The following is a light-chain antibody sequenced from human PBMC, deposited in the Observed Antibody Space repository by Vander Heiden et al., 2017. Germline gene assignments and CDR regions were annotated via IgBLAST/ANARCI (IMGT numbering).Light chain of an antibody. J-gene: IGLJ1*01. CDR3: AALDDSLNGYV. V-gene: IGLV1-47*01. CDR1: SSNIGSNH. CDR2: RND. Sequence: QSVLPQPPSAPGTPGQRVTIACSGSSSNIGSNHIHPYQPLPRAAPKLLIYRNDQRPSGVPDRFSGSYSGTAASLAISGLRYEDEADYYCAALDDSLNGYVFGTGTKVTVL.